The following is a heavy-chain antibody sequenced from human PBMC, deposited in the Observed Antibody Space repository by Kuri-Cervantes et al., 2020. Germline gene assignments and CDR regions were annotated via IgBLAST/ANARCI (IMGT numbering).Heavy chain of an antibody. D-gene: IGHD2-8*02. CDR1: GGSISSSSYY. V-gene: IGHV4-39*07. J-gene: IGHJ4*02. CDR2: IYYSGST. Sequence: SETLSLTCTVSGGSISSSSYYWGWIRQPPGKGLEWIGSIYYSGSTYYNPSLKSRVTISVDTSKNQLSLKLSSVTAADTAVYYCARDGWGRGHERKFDYWGQGTLVTVSS. CDR3: ARDGWGRGHERKFDY.